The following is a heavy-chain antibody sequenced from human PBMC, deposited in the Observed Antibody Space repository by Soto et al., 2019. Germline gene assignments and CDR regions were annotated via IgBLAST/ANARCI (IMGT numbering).Heavy chain of an antibody. J-gene: IGHJ4*02. CDR3: AKDRGYAGNWYTGDS. V-gene: IGHV3-23*01. CDR2: ISGSGGTT. D-gene: IGHD6-13*01. CDR1: GFTFSGYA. Sequence: PGGSLRLSCAASGFTFSGYAMSWVRQAPGKGLEWVSSISGSGGTTYYEDSVKGRFTISRDNSNNTLFLQMHSLRADDTALYYCAKDRGYAGNWYTGDSWGQGTLVTVSS.